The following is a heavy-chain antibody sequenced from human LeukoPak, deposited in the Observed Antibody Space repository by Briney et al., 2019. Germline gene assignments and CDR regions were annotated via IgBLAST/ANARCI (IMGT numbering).Heavy chain of an antibody. V-gene: IGHV4-34*01. J-gene: IGHJ5*02. CDR1: GGSFSAYY. CDR2: INHSGST. Sequence: SETLSLTCAVYGGSFSAYYWSWIRQPPGKGLEWIGEINHSGSTNYNPSLKSRVTISIDTSKNQFSLEMSSVTAADTAVYYCARGRGARSSRWYNWFDPWGQETLVTVSS. D-gene: IGHD6-13*01. CDR3: ARGRGARSSRWYNWFDP.